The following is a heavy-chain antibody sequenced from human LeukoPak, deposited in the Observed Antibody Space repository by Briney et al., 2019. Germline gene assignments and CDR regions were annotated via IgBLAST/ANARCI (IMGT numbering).Heavy chain of an antibody. V-gene: IGHV4-59*12. CDR1: GVSISSYY. J-gene: IGHJ4*02. Sequence: SETLSLTCTVSGVSISSYYWSWIRQPPGKGLEWVGYIYYSGSTNYNPSLKSRVTTSVDTSKNQFSLKLSSVTAADTAVYYCARRPTRFSGYSNGWYNYWGQGTLVTVSS. D-gene: IGHD6-19*01. CDR3: ARRPTRFSGYSNGWYNY. CDR2: IYYSGST.